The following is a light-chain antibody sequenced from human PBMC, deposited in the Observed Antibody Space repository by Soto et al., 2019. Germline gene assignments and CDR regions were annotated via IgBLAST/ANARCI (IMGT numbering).Light chain of an antibody. CDR1: SSDVDGYNY. J-gene: IGLJ3*02. V-gene: IGLV2-14*01. CDR3: SSYTTSSTWV. CDR2: DVS. Sequence: QSVLTQPASVSGSPGQSITISCTGTSSDVDGYNYVSWYQQHPGKAPKLMIYDVSNRPSEVSNRFSGSKSGNTASLTISGLQAEDEADYYCSSYTTSSTWVFGGGPQMTVL.